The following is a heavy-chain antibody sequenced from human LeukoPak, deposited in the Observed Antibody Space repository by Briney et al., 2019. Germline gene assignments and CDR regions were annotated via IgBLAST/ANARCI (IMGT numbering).Heavy chain of an antibody. CDR2: IIPIFGTA. CDR1: GGTFSSYA. Sequence: SVKASCKASGGTFSSYAISWVRQAPGQGLEWMGGIIPIFGTANYAQKFQGRVTITTDESTSTAYMELSSPRSEDTAVYYCARVNRYYYDSSGPLSYFDYWGQGTLVTVSS. J-gene: IGHJ4*02. V-gene: IGHV1-69*05. D-gene: IGHD3-22*01. CDR3: ARVNRYYYDSSGPLSYFDY.